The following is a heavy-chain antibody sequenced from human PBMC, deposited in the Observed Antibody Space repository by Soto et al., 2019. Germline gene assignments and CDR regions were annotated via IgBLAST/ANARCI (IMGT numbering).Heavy chain of an antibody. V-gene: IGHV3-15*07. D-gene: IGHD3-3*01. CDR1: GLIFSKAW. CDR2: IKSKSDGGTT. CDR3: HDFQN. Sequence: PGGSLRLSCVASGLIFSKAWMNWVRQAPGKGLEWVGRIKSKSDGGTTDYAAPVKGRFTISRDDSKSTLYLQMSSLKIDDTAVYYCHDFQNWGHGTLVTVSS. J-gene: IGHJ4*01.